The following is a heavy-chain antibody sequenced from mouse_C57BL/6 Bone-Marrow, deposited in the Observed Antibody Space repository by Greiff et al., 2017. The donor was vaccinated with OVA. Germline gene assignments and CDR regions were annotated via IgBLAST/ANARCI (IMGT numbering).Heavy chain of an antibody. CDR3: ACGNFRDY. V-gene: IGHV1-50*01. J-gene: IGHJ2*01. CDR2: IDPSDSYT. D-gene: IGHD2-1*01. Sequence: QVQLQQPGAELVKPGASVKLSCKASGYTFTSYWMQWVKQRPGQGLEWIGEIDPSDSYTNYNQKFKGKATLTVDTSSSTAYMQLSSLTSEDSAVYYCACGNFRDYWGQGTTRTVSS. CDR1: GYTFTSYW.